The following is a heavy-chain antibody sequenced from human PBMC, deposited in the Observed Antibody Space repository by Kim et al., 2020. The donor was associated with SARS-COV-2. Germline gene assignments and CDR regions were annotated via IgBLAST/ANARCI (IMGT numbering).Heavy chain of an antibody. CDR1: GGSFSDYY. J-gene: IGHJ4*02. CDR3: ARGIRKITMIVVVITSESVYFDY. CDR2: INHSGST. V-gene: IGHV4-34*01. Sequence: SETLSLTCAVYGGSFSDYYWSWIRQPPGKGLEWIGEINHSGSTSYNASLKSRVTISVDTSKNQFSLKLNSVTAADTAVYYCARGIRKITMIVVVITSESVYFDYWGQGTLVTVSS. D-gene: IGHD3-22*01.